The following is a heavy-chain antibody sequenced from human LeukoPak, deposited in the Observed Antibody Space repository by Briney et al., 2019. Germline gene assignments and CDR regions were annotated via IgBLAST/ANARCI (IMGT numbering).Heavy chain of an antibody. CDR3: ARAPEFSSGWLLDC. V-gene: IGHV4-4*07. CDR1: GGSISTYY. J-gene: IGHJ4*02. Sequence: SETLSLTCSVSGGSISTYYGSWIRLSAGKGLEWIGRIYPSGSANYNPSLKSRVTMSIDTSKNQFSLKVTSVNAADTGVYYCARAPEFSSGWLLDCWGQGSLVTVSS. CDR2: IYPSGSA. D-gene: IGHD6-19*01.